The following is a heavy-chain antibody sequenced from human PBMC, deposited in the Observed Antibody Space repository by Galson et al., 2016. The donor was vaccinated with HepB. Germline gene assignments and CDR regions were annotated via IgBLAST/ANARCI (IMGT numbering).Heavy chain of an antibody. Sequence: SLRLSCAGSGFTFSRSGLNWVRQAPGKGLQWISYISSSVSTIYYADSVMGRFTISRDNAKNPVYLQMHSLRDDDTAVYYCARELVRSAFDLWGQGTMVTVSS. CDR2: ISSSVSTI. CDR1: GFTFSRSG. J-gene: IGHJ3*01. D-gene: IGHD6-6*01. CDR3: ARELVRSAFDL. V-gene: IGHV3-48*02.